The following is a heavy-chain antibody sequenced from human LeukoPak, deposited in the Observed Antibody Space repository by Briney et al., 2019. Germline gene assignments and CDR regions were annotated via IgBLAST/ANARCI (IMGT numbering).Heavy chain of an antibody. Sequence: PGGSLRLSCAASGFTFDDYAMHWVRQAPGKGLEWVSLISGDGGPTYCADSVKGRFTISRDNSKNSLYLQMNSLRAADTAVYYCARDYCSGVTCYSGYWGQGTLVTVSS. CDR2: ISGDGGPT. CDR3: ARDYCSGVTCYSGY. CDR1: GFTFDDYA. J-gene: IGHJ4*02. V-gene: IGHV3-43*02. D-gene: IGHD2-15*01.